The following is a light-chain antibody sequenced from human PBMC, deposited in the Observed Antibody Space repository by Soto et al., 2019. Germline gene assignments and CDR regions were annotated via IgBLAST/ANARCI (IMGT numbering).Light chain of an antibody. Sequence: EILMTQSPVTLSVSPGERVTLSCRASQSVSDNLAWYQQKPGQAPSLLIYGAFTRATGVPARFSGAGFGTEFTLTISSLQSEDFALYYCQQYNDWPLTFGQGTKVDIK. CDR1: QSVSDN. CDR3: QQYNDWPLT. V-gene: IGKV3-15*01. CDR2: GAF. J-gene: IGKJ1*01.